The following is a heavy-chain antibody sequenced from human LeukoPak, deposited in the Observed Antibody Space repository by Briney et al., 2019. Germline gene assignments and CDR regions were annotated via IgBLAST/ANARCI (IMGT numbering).Heavy chain of an antibody. CDR1: GGSISSSSYY. J-gene: IGHJ5*02. D-gene: IGHD6-13*01. CDR2: IYYSGST. Sequence: SETLSLTCTVSGGSISSSSYYWGWIRQPPGKGLEWIGSIYYSGSTYYNPSLKSRVTISVDTSKNQFSLKLSSVTAADTAVYYCARGLSSSWYGNWFDPWGQGTLVTVSS. V-gene: IGHV4-39*01. CDR3: ARGLSSSWYGNWFDP.